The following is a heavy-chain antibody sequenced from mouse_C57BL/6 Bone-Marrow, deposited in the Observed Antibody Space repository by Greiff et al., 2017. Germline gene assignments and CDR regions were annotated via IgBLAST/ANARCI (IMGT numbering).Heavy chain of an antibody. CDR2: IWTGGGT. V-gene: IGHV2-9-1*01. D-gene: IGHD1-1*01. Sequence: VKLMESGPGLVAPSQSLSITCTVSGFSLTSYAISWVRQPPGKGLEWLGVIWTGGGTNYNSALKSRLSISKDNSKSQVFLKMNSLQTDDTARYYCARNWGYGSSYAMDYWGQGTSVTVSS. J-gene: IGHJ4*01. CDR3: ARNWGYGSSYAMDY. CDR1: GFSLTSYA.